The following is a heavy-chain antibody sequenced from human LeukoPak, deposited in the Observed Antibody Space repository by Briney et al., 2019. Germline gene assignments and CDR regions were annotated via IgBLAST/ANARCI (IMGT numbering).Heavy chain of an antibody. V-gene: IGHV3-9*01. CDR1: GFTFDDYA. D-gene: IGHD1-26*01. CDR2: ISWNSGSI. Sequence: GRSLRLSCAASGFTFDDYAMHWVRQAPGKGLEWVSGISWNSGSIGYADSVKGRFTISRDNAKNSLYLQMNSLRAEDTAVYYCAKAAVGATGWGQGTLVTVSS. J-gene: IGHJ4*02. CDR3: AKAAVGATG.